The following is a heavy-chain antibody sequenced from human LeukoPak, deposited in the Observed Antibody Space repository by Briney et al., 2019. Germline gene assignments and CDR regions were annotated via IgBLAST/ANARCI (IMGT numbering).Heavy chain of an antibody. CDR2: IYYSGST. J-gene: IGHJ5*02. V-gene: IGHV4-39*01. CDR1: GGSISSSSYY. CDR3: ASGGDYGLEFDP. D-gene: IGHD4-17*01. Sequence: SETLSLTCTVSGGSISSSSYYWGWIRQPPGKGLEWIGSIYYSGSTYYNPSLKSRVTISVDTSKNQFSLKLSSVTAADTAVYYCASGGDYGLEFDPWGQGTLVTVSS.